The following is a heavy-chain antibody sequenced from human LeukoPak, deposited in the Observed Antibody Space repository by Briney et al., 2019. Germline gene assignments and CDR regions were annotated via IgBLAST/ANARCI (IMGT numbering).Heavy chain of an antibody. CDR3: AITDSPNGYCSGGSCSTTPPRGDY. V-gene: IGHV3-23*01. CDR2: ISGSGGST. Sequence: GGSLRLSCAASGFTFSSYAMSWVRPAPGKGLEWVSVISGSGGSTYYADSVKGRFTISRDNSKNTLYLQMNSLRAEETAVYYCAITDSPNGYCSGGSCSTTPPRGDYWGQGTLVTVSS. D-gene: IGHD2-15*01. CDR1: GFTFSSYA. J-gene: IGHJ4*02.